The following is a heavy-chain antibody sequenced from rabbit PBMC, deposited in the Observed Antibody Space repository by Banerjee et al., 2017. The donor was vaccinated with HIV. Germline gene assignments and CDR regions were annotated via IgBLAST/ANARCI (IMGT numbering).Heavy chain of an antibody. D-gene: IGHD6-1*01. J-gene: IGHJ4*01. Sequence: QQQLEESGGDLVKPEGSLTLTCTASGFSFSTSYYMCWVRQAPGKGLEWIGCIYTGSGSTYYASWAKGRFTISKTSSTTVTLQMTSLTAADTATYFCARESYYSYGYAKDLWGQGTWSPS. CDR1: GFSFSTSYY. CDR3: ARESYYSYGYAKDL. CDR2: IYTGSGST. V-gene: IGHV1S45*01.